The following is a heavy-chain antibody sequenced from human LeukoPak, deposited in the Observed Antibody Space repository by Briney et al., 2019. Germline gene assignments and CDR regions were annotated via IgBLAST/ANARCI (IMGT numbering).Heavy chain of an antibody. J-gene: IGHJ5*02. V-gene: IGHV1-69*05. D-gene: IGHD5-18*01. CDR1: GGTFSSYA. CDR3: ARGNTAMPYNWFDP. Sequence: GASVKVSCKASGGTFSSYAISWVRQAPGQRLEWWGGIIPIFGTANYAQKFQGRVTITTDESTSTAYMELSSLRSEDTAVYYCARGNTAMPYNWFDPWGQGTLVTVSS. CDR2: IIPIFGTA.